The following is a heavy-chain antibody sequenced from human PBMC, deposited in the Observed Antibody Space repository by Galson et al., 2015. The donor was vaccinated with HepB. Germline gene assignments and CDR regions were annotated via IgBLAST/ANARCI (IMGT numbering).Heavy chain of an antibody. D-gene: IGHD2-15*01. CDR3: AREARYCSGGSCGDAFGI. J-gene: IGHJ3*02. V-gene: IGHV7-4-1*02. CDR2: INTNTGSP. Sequence: SVKVSCKASGYTLTTYALSWVRQAPGRGLEWMAWINTNTGSPTSAQGFTGRFVLSLDTSVSTAYLQISRLQTEDTAMYYCAREARYCSGGSCGDAFGIWGQGTVVIVSS. CDR1: GYTLTTYA.